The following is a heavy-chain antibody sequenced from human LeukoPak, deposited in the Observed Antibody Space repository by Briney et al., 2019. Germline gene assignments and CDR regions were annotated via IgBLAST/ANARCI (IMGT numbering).Heavy chain of an antibody. D-gene: IGHD6-13*01. CDR1: GGTFSSYA. Sequence: ASVKVSCKASGGTFSSYAISWVRQAPGQGLEWMGGIIPIFGTANYAQKFQGRVTITTDESTSTAYMELSSLRSEDTAVYYCGRNSLDSSSWYPPDYWGQGTLVTVSS. CDR3: GRNSLDSSSWYPPDY. J-gene: IGHJ4*02. V-gene: IGHV1-69*05. CDR2: IIPIFGTA.